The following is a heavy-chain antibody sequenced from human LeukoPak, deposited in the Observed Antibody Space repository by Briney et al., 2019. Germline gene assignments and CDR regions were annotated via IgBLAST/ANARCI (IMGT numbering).Heavy chain of an antibody. CDR3: AGVLLWFGELDWRAFDI. V-gene: IGHV1-2*02. CDR1: GYTFTGYY. CDR2: INPNSGGT. D-gene: IGHD3-10*01. J-gene: IGHJ3*02. Sequence: GASVKVSCKASGYTFTGYYMPWVRQAPGQGHEWMGWINPNSGGTNYAQKFQGRVTMTRDTSISTAYMELSRLRSDDTAVYYCAGVLLWFGELDWRAFDIWGQGTMVTVSS.